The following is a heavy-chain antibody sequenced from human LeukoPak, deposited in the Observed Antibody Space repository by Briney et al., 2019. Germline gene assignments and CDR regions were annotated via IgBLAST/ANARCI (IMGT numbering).Heavy chain of an antibody. V-gene: IGHV1-2*02. Sequence: GASVKVSCKTSGYTFTNYYMHWVRQAPGQGLEWMGWINPNSGATNYAQKFQGRVTMTRDTSISTAYMELSRLRPDDTAVYYCARMSYFDYWGQGTLVTVSS. CDR3: ARMSYFDY. CDR2: INPNSGAT. J-gene: IGHJ4*02. CDR1: GYTFTNYY.